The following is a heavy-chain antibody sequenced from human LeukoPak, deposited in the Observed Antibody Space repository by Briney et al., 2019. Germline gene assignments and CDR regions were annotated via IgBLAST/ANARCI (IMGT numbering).Heavy chain of an antibody. CDR3: ARDEYYDSSGYYGAFDI. CDR2: IIPIFGTA. V-gene: IGHV1-69*05. J-gene: IGHJ3*02. CDR1: GGTFSSYA. Sequence: ASVKVSCKASGGTFSSYAISWVRQAPGQGLEWMGGIIPIFGTANYAQKFQGRVTITTDESTSTAYMELSSLRSEDTAVYYCARDEYYDSSGYYGAFDIWGQGTMVTVSS. D-gene: IGHD3-22*01.